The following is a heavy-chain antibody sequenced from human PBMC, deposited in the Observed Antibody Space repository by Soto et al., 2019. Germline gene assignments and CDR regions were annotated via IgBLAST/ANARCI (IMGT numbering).Heavy chain of an antibody. V-gene: IGHV4-59*01. CDR1: GRSISSDY. Sequence: SETLALTYTVSGRSISSDYWIWIRQPPGKGLEWIGYIYYSGSTNYNPSLKSRVTISVDTSKNQFSLKLSSVTAADTAVYYCARVWMTTDAFDIWGQGTMVTVSS. CDR3: ARVWMTTDAFDI. D-gene: IGHD4-17*01. J-gene: IGHJ3*02. CDR2: IYYSGST.